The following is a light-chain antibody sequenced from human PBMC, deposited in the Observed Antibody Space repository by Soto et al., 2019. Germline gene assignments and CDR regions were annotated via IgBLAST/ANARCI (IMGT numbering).Light chain of an antibody. CDR3: QQYSSLPHT. Sequence: SVLTQSPGTLSLSPGERATLSCRATQSVTNNYFAWYQQKPGQSPRLLIYGVSSRATDIADRFSGSGSGTDFTLTISRLEPEDFVVYYCQQYSSLPHTFGQGTKLEVK. CDR1: QSVTNNY. J-gene: IGKJ2*01. V-gene: IGKV3-20*01. CDR2: GVS.